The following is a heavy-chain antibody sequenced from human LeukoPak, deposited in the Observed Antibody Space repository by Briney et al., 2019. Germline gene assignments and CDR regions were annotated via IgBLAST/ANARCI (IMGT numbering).Heavy chain of an antibody. J-gene: IGHJ4*02. CDR2: ISDSGGNT. D-gene: IGHD1-26*01. CDR1: GFIFRNYA. CDR3: AKVSRGGYSGSYHGNY. V-gene: IGHV3-23*01. Sequence: HSGGSLRLSCAASGFIFRNYAMTWVRQAPGKGLEWVSAISDSGGNTYYADSVKGRFAISRDNSKNTLYLQMNSLRAEDTALYYCAKVSRGGYSGSYHGNYWGQGTLVTVSS.